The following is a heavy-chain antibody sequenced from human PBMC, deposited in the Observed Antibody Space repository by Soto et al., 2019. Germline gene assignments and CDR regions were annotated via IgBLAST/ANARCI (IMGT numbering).Heavy chain of an antibody. V-gene: IGHV1-69*12. D-gene: IGHD5-12*01. J-gene: IGHJ6*02. CDR1: GGTFSSXA. CDR3: XXXXSGVPGXXXXXDV. Sequence: QVQLVQSGAEVKKPGSSVKVSCKASGGTFSSXAIXXXRQAXXQGLEWMGGIIPIFGTADYAQKFQGRVXITADESXXXXXXXXXXXXXXXXXXXXXXXXXSGVPGXXXXXDVWGQGTTVTVSS. CDR2: IIPIFGTA.